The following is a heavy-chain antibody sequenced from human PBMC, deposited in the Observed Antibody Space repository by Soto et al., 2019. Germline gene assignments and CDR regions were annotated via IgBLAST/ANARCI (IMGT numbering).Heavy chain of an antibody. CDR1: GASINANPYY. J-gene: IGHJ4*02. CDR2: VYYTGTT. D-gene: IGHD6-13*01. Sequence: QLQLQESGPGLLKPSETLSLTCTISGASINANPYYWVWIRRPPGKNLEWIGSVYYTGTTYYNPSLGSRVTMSVDTSKNQFSLRLTSLTATDTAFYYCARHLNGQLAPFHFWGQGALVTVSS. V-gene: IGHV4-39*01. CDR3: ARHLNGQLAPFHF.